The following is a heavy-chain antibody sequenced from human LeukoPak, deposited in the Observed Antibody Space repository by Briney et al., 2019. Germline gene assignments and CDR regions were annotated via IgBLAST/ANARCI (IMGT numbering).Heavy chain of an antibody. CDR3: TRDIGRLRGDAFDI. V-gene: IGHV3-64*01. CDR1: GFTFSTYA. D-gene: IGHD2-15*01. Sequence: GGSLRLSCTASGFTFSTYATHWVRQAPGKGREYVPAISGNGRSTFYANSVKGRFTVSRDNSKDTLWLRMGSLRAEDMAVYYCTRDIGRLRGDAFDIWGQGTMVTVSS. J-gene: IGHJ3*02. CDR2: ISGNGRST.